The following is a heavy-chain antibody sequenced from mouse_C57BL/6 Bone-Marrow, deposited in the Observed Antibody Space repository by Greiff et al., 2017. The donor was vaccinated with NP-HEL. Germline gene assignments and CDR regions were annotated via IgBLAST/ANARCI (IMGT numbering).Heavy chain of an antibody. CDR3: ARQNMITTEGFAY. CDR2: ISSGGSYT. D-gene: IGHD2-4*01. V-gene: IGHV5-6*01. J-gene: IGHJ3*01. Sequence: EVKLVESGGDLVKPGGSLKLSCAASGFTFSSYGMSWVRQTPDKRLEWVATISSGGSYTYYPDSVKGRFTISRDNAKNTLYLQMSSLKSEDTAMYYCARQNMITTEGFAYWGQGTLVTVSA. CDR1: GFTFSSYG.